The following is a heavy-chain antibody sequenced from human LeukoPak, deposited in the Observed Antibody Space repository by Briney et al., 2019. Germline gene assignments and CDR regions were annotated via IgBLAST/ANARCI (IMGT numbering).Heavy chain of an antibody. Sequence: GGSLRLSCAASGFTFSSYSMTWVRQAPGKGLEWVSSISSSSSYIYYADSVKGRFTISRDNAKNSLYLQMNSLRAEDTAVYYCARDWGDCSSTSRYKNWFDPWGQGTLVTVSS. J-gene: IGHJ5*02. CDR2: ISSSSSYI. CDR3: ARDWGDCSSTSRYKNWFDP. D-gene: IGHD2-2*02. V-gene: IGHV3-21*01. CDR1: GFTFSSYS.